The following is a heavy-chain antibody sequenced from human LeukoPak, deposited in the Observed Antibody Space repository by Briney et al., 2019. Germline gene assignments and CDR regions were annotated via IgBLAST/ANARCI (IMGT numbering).Heavy chain of an antibody. J-gene: IGHJ4*02. CDR2: MNEYSTTI. D-gene: IGHD1-14*01. V-gene: IGHV3-74*01. CDR1: GLTFSDYW. Sequence: GGSLRLSCVVSGLTFSDYWMHWFRQAPGKGLVWVSDMNEYSTTIRYADSVKGRFTISRDNAKSILYLQMNNLRAEDTAMYFCARGGVNPVDHWGQGTLVTVSS. CDR3: ARGGVNPVDH.